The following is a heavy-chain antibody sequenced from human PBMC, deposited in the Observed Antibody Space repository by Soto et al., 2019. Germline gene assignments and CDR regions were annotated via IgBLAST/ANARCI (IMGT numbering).Heavy chain of an antibody. CDR3: ARDKRDTAIGARKGYYGMDV. D-gene: IGHD5-18*01. CDR1: GGTFSSYA. CDR2: IIPIFGTA. V-gene: IGHV1-69*01. Sequence: QVQLVQSGAEVKKPGSSVKVSCKASGGTFSSYAISWVRQAPGQGLEWMGGIIPIFGTANYEQKFQGRVTITADESTSTAYMELSSLRSEDTAVYYCARDKRDTAIGARKGYYGMDVWGQGTTVTVSS. J-gene: IGHJ6*02.